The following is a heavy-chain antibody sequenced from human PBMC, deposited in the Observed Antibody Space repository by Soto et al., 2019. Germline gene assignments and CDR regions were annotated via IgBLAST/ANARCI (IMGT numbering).Heavy chain of an antibody. J-gene: IGHJ4*02. V-gene: IGHV4-34*01. Sequence: QVQLQQWGAGLLKPSETLSLTCAVYGGSFSGYYWSWIRQPPGKGLEWIGEINHSGSTNYNPSLKSRVTISVDTSKNQFSLKLCSVTAADTAVYYCARGPYYSSPSLDYWGQGTLVTVSS. CDR2: INHSGST. CDR1: GGSFSGYY. CDR3: ARGPYYSSPSLDY. D-gene: IGHD6-19*01.